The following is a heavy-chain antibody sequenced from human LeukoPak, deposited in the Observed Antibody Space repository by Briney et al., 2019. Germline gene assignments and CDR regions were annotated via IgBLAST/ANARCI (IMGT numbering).Heavy chain of an antibody. CDR3: ARENSHDFWSGYFNWFDP. V-gene: IGHV1-69*05. J-gene: IGHJ5*02. Sequence: GASVKVSCKASEGTFSSYAISWVRQAPGQGLEWMGGIIPIFGTANYAQKFQGRVTITTDESTSTAYMELSSLRSEDTAVYYCARENSHDFWSGYFNWFDPWGQGTLVTVSS. CDR2: IIPIFGTA. CDR1: EGTFSSYA. D-gene: IGHD3-3*01.